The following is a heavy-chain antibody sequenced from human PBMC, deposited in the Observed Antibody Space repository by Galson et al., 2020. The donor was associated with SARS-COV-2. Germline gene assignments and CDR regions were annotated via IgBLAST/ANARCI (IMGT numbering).Heavy chain of an antibody. V-gene: IGHV1-24*01. D-gene: IGHD3-16*01. CDR1: GYTLTELS. Sequence: ASVKVSCKVSGYTLTELSMHWVRQAPGKGLEWMGGFDPEDGETIYAQKFQGRVTMTEDTSTDTAYMELSSLRSEDTAVYYCATAYGNHGGSPPNYWGQGTLVTVSS. CDR3: ATAYGNHGGSPPNY. J-gene: IGHJ4*02. CDR2: FDPEDGET.